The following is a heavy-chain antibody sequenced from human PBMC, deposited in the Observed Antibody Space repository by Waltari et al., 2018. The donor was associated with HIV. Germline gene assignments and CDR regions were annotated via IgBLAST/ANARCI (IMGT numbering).Heavy chain of an antibody. CDR2: INPNRGNT. Sequence: QVQLVQSGAEVKKPGASVKVSCKASGYTFTTYDINWVRQATGQGLEWMGRINPNRGNTGYAQKFQGRVTMTRNTSITTAHMELSSLRSDDTAVYYCARGRSGNYRGNSVVDYWGQGTLVTVSS. V-gene: IGHV1-8*01. J-gene: IGHJ4*02. CDR1: GYTFTTYD. D-gene: IGHD1-26*01. CDR3: ARGRSGNYRGNSVVDY.